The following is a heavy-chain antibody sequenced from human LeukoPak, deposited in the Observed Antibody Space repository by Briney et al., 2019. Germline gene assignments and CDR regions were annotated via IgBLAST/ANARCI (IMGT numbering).Heavy chain of an antibody. CDR3: AKGLGGGSYQPVDY. Sequence: GESLRLSCAASGFFFSSYSMNWVRQAPGKGLEWVSSISSTDTYIYYADSVKGRFTISRDNAKNLLYLQMNSLRAEDTAVYYCAKGLGGGSYQPVDYWGQGTLVTVSS. V-gene: IGHV3-21*01. CDR1: GFFFSSYS. CDR2: ISSTDTYI. J-gene: IGHJ4*02. D-gene: IGHD1-26*01.